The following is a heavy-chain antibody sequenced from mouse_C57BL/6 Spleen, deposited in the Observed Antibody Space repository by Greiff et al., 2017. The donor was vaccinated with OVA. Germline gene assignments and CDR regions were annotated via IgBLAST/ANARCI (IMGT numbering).Heavy chain of an antibody. CDR1: GFTFTDYY. CDR2: IRNKANGYTT. CDR3: ARKAGTSWYFDV. J-gene: IGHJ1*03. Sequence: EVQVVESGGGLVQPGGSLSLSCAASGFTFTDYYMSWVRQPPGKALEWLGFIRNKANGYTTEYSASVKGRFTISRDNSQSILYLQMNALRAEDSATYYGARKAGTSWYFDVWGTGTTVTVSS. D-gene: IGHD4-1*01. V-gene: IGHV7-3*01.